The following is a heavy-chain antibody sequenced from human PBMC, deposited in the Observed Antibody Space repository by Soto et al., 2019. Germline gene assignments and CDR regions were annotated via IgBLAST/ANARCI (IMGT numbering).Heavy chain of an antibody. D-gene: IGHD1-1*01. J-gene: IGHJ6*02. CDR2: IYHSGST. CDR1: GVSISSSNW. V-gene: IGHV4-4*02. Sequence: SETLSLTFAVSGVSISSSNWWSWVRQPPGKGLEWIGEIYHSGSTNYNPSLKSRVTISVDKSKNQFSLKLSSVTAADTAVYYCARNDWNAHDGRYYSYGMDVWGQGTTVT. CDR3: ARNDWNAHDGRYYSYGMDV.